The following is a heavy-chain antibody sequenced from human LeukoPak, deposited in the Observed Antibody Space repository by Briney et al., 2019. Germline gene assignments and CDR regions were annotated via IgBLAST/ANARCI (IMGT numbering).Heavy chain of an antibody. D-gene: IGHD6-19*01. V-gene: IGHV3-74*01. CDR2: INSDGGST. CDR1: GFTFSSYW. Sequence: PGGSLRLSCAASGFTFSSYWMHWVRQAPGKGLVWVSRINSDGGSTSYADSVKGRFAISRDNAKNTLYLQMNSLRAEDTAVYYCAKDRLFAVTGTFYWGQGTLVTVSS. CDR3: AKDRLFAVTGTFY. J-gene: IGHJ4*02.